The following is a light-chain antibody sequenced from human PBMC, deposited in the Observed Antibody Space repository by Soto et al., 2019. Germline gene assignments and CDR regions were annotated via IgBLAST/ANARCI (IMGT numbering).Light chain of an antibody. Sequence: DIQMTQSPSSLSASVGDRVTITCRASPSISSYLNWYQQKPGQAPKLLIYAASSLQSGVPSRFSGSGSGTDFTLTISSLQPEDFATYYCQQSYSTPGTCGQGTKVEIK. V-gene: IGKV1-39*01. CDR1: PSISSY. CDR3: QQSYSTPGT. CDR2: AAS. J-gene: IGKJ1*01.